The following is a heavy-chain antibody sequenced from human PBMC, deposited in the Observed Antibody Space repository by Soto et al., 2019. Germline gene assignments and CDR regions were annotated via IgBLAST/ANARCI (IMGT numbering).Heavy chain of an antibody. D-gene: IGHD3-10*01. CDR3: ARDIGGYGSGSYYNNWFDP. CDR1: GFTFSDYY. CDR2: ISSSGSTI. J-gene: IGHJ5*02. Sequence: GGSLRLSCAASGFTFSDYYMSWIRQAPGKGLEWVSYISSSGSTIYYADSVKGRFTISGDNAKNSLYLQMNSLRAEDTAVYYCARDIGGYGSGSYYNNWFDPWGQGTLVTVSS. V-gene: IGHV3-11*01.